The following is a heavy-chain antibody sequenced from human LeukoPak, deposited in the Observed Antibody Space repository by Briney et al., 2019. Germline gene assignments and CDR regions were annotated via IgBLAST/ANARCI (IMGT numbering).Heavy chain of an antibody. Sequence: ASVKVSCKASVYTFTSYGISGVRQAPGQGLEWMGWISAYNGNTNYAQKLQGRVTMTTDTSTRTAYMELRSLRPDDTAVYYCARDDHLVVPAAQLGYWGQGTLVTVSS. V-gene: IGHV1-18*01. D-gene: IGHD2-2*01. J-gene: IGHJ4*02. CDR2: ISAYNGNT. CDR3: ARDDHLVVPAAQLGY. CDR1: VYTFTSYG.